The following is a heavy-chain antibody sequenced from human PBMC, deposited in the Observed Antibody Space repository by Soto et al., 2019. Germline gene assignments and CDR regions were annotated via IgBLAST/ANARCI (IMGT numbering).Heavy chain of an antibody. Sequence: CAASGFTFSDHYMDWVRQAPGKGLEWVGRIRNKTKRYTTDYAASVNGRFTISRDDSENSLYLQMNSLRDGDTAVYYCARQTWDYHSSNFDYWGLGTLVTVSS. J-gene: IGHJ4*02. CDR3: ARQTWDYHSSNFDY. CDR2: IRNKTKRYTT. CDR1: GFTFSDHY. V-gene: IGHV3-72*01. D-gene: IGHD3-16*01.